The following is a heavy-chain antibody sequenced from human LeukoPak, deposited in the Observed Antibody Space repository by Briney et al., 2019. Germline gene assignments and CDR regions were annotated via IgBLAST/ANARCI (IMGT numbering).Heavy chain of an antibody. CDR2: ISGSGGST. CDR3: AKDPAAAGIVDY. CDR1: GFTFSSYA. D-gene: IGHD6-13*01. Sequence: PGGSLRLSCAASGFTFSSYAMSWVRQAPGKGLEWVSAISGSGGSTYYADSVKGRFTISRDNSKDTLYLQMNSLRAEDTAVYYCAKDPAAAGIVDYWGQGTLVTVSS. J-gene: IGHJ4*02. V-gene: IGHV3-23*01.